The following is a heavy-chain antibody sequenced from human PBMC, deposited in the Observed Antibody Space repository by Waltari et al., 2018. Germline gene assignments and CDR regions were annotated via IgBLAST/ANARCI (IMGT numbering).Heavy chain of an antibody. D-gene: IGHD3-9*01. J-gene: IGHJ5*02. V-gene: IGHV3-30*01. CDR1: GFTFSSYA. CDR2: ISYDGSNK. Sequence: QVQLVESGGGVVQPGRSLRLSCAASGFTFSSYAMHLVRQAPGKGLEWVAVISYDGSNKYYADSVKGRFTISRDNSKNTLYLQMNSLRAEDTAVYYCARPDYDIVGFDPWGQGTLVTVSS. CDR3: ARPDYDIVGFDP.